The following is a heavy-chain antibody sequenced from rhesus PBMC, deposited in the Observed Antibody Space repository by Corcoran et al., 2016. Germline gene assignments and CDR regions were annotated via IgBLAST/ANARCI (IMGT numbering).Heavy chain of an antibody. CDR2: IYWDDDK. Sequence: QVTLKESGPALVRPTQTLTLTCTCPGFALTSSGMVVGWIRQPPGRAREWLALIYWDDDKRDSTSLESRLTISKDTSKNQVFLIMTNMDPVDTATYYCARGENYDFWSGYYTGYFDSWGQGVLVTVSS. CDR1: GFALTSSGMV. CDR3: ARGENYDFWSGYYTGYFDS. V-gene: IGHV2-152*01. D-gene: IGHD3-3*01. J-gene: IGHJ4*01.